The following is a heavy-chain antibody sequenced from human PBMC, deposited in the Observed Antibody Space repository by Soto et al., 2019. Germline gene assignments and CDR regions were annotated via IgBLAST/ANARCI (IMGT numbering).Heavy chain of an antibody. J-gene: IGHJ6*02. Sequence: GGSLRLSCAASGFTFSSYAMSWVRQAPGKGLEWVSAISGSGGSTYYADSVKGRFTISRDNSKNTLYLQMNSRRAEDTAVYYCAKAIAAGPEVYYYYYGMDVWGQGTTVTVSS. V-gene: IGHV3-23*01. CDR1: GFTFSSYA. CDR2: ISGSGGST. CDR3: AKAIAAGPEVYYYYYGMDV. D-gene: IGHD6-13*01.